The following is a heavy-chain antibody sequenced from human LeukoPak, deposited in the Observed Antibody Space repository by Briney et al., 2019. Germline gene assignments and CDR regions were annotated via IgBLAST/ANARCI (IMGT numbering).Heavy chain of an antibody. CDR1: GYTFTSYY. CDR2: INPNSGGT. Sequence: ASVKVSCEASGYTFTSYYMHWVRQAPGQGLEWMGWINPNSGGTNYAQKFQGRVTMTRDMSTTTAYMQLSSLRSEDTAVYYCATLPPLSSGYSHTAFDFWGQGTMVTVSS. CDR3: ATLPPLSSGYSHTAFDF. V-gene: IGHV1-2*02. D-gene: IGHD3-22*01. J-gene: IGHJ3*01.